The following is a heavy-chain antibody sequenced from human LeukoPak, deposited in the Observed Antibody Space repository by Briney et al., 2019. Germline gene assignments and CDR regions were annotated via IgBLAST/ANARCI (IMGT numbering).Heavy chain of an antibody. J-gene: IGHJ4*02. Sequence: GGSLRLSCAASGFTFSSYAMSWVRQAPGKGLEWVGHIKNKTNGGTTDYAAPVKGRFIISRDDSKNTLYLQMNSLRTEDTAVYYCARGFCSSTSCYQGPFDFWGQGTLVTVSS. CDR1: GFTFSSYA. CDR3: ARGFCSSTSCYQGPFDF. V-gene: IGHV3-15*01. D-gene: IGHD2-2*01. CDR2: IKNKTNGGTT.